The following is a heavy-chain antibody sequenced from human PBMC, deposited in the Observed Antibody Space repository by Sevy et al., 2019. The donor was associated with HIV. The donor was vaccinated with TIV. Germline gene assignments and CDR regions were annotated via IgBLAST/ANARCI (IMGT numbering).Heavy chain of an antibody. CDR3: TLEGLYCSGGTCYSEGFDS. CDR1: GFTVSDAW. J-gene: IGHJ4*02. Sequence: GGSLRLSCAAFGFTVSDAWMSWVRQAPGKGLQWVGGIKSKTDGGTTDYVTPVKGRFTISRDDSKNTLYLQINSLKTEDTAVYYCTLEGLYCSGGTCYSEGFDSWGQRILVTVSS. D-gene: IGHD2-15*01. CDR2: IKSKTDGGTT. V-gene: IGHV3-15*01.